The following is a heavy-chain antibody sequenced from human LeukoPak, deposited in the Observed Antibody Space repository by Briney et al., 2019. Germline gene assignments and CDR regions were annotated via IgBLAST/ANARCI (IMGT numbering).Heavy chain of an antibody. CDR3: ARDRSLQWEQRSSYFDY. V-gene: IGHV3-30-3*01. Sequence: GRSLRLSCAASGFTFSSYAVHWVRQAPGKGLEWVAVISYDGSNKYYADSVKGRFTISRDNSKNTLYLQMNSLRAEDTAVYYCARDRSLQWEQRSSYFDYWGQGTLVTVSS. CDR2: ISYDGSNK. CDR1: GFTFSSYA. D-gene: IGHD1-26*01. J-gene: IGHJ4*02.